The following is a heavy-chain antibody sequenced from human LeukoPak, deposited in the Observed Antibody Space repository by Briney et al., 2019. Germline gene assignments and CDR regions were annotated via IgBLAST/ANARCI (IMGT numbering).Heavy chain of an antibody. CDR1: GYTFTTYN. D-gene: IGHD3-22*01. Sequence: ASVKVSCKASGYTFTTYNINWVRQAPGQGLEWMGWISGYNGNTNYAQKLQGRVTMTTDTSTSTAYMELRSLRSDDTAVYYCARDGHRMYYYGSSDYRFDYWGQGTLDTVSS. CDR2: ISGYNGNT. V-gene: IGHV1-18*01. J-gene: IGHJ4*02. CDR3: ARDGHRMYYYGSSDYRFDY.